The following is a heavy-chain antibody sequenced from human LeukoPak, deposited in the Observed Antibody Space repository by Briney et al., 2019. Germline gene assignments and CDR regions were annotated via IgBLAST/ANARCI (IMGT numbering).Heavy chain of an antibody. D-gene: IGHD3-3*01. CDR3: AAGGLYDLLPY. CDR2: FDPGNGEI. Sequence: GASVKVSCKVSGHTLSDLTMHWVRQAPGKGLEWMGGFDPGNGEIIYAQKFQGRVTVTEDASTDTAFMELSSLKSEDTAVYYCAAGGLYDLLPYWGQGTLVTVSS. CDR1: GHTLSDLT. J-gene: IGHJ4*02. V-gene: IGHV1-24*01.